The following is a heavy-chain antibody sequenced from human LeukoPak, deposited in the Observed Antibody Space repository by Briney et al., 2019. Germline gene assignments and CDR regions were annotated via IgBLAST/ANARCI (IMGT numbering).Heavy chain of an antibody. J-gene: IGHJ4*02. CDR2: ISYDGSNK. V-gene: IGHV3-30*18. Sequence: GGSLRLSCAASGFTFSSYGMHWVCQAPGKGLEWVAVISYDGSNKYYADSVKGRFTISRDNSKNTLYLQMNSLRAEDTAVYYCAKRGDLGSYLDYWGQGTLVTVSS. CDR3: AKRGDLGSYLDY. D-gene: IGHD1-26*01. CDR1: GFTFSSYG.